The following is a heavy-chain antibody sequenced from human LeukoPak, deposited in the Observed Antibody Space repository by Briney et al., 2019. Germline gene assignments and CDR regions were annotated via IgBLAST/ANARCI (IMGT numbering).Heavy chain of an antibody. CDR1: GYTFTSYD. J-gene: IGHJ4*02. Sequence: ASVKVSCKASGYTFTSYDINWVRQATGQGLEWMGWINPYSGGTNYEQKFQGRVTMTRDMSISTAYMELSRLSSDDTAVYYCARQLVANYYGSGTFWGQGTLVTVSS. D-gene: IGHD3-10*01. CDR3: ARQLVANYYGSGTF. CDR2: INPYSGGT. V-gene: IGHV1-2*02.